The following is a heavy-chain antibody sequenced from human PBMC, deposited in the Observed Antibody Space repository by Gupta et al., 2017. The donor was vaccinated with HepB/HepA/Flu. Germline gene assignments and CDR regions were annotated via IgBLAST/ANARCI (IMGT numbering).Heavy chain of an antibody. CDR1: GYTFTRHG. CDR2: IKPADGYT. CDR3: AKSGASPPGNWLDA. V-gene: IGHV1-3*01. J-gene: IGHJ5*02. Sequence: QVQLVQSGTEVKEPGASVTVSCKASGYTFTRHGLHWMRQAPGQSLEWMGWIKPADGYTKYSQKFQGRVSITRDTSANTAYMELNSLTSEDTAIYYCAKSGASPPGNWLDAWGQGSLVTVSS.